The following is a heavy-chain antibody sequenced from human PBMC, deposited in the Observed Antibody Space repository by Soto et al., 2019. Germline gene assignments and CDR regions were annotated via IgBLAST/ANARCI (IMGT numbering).Heavy chain of an antibody. CDR3: ARLRGYCNNGVCYLGDH. D-gene: IGHD2-8*01. V-gene: IGHV5-51*01. Sequence: GESLKISCKGSGYTFTNYWIGWVRQMPGKGLEWMGIIHPGDSDTRYSPSFEGQVTIPADKSNSTAYLQWSSLKASDTAMYYCARLRGYCNNGVCYLGDHWGQGNLVTVSS. CDR1: GYTFTNYW. CDR2: IHPGDSDT. J-gene: IGHJ4*02.